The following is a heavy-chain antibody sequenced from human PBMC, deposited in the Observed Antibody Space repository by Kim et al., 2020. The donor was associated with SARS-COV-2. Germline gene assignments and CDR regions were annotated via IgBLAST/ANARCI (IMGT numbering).Heavy chain of an antibody. CDR1: GGTFSSYA. D-gene: IGHD3-22*01. Sequence: SVKVSCKASGGTFSSYAISWVRQAPGQGLEWMGGIIPIFGTANYAQKFQGRVTITADESTSTAYMELSSLRSEDTAVYYCARDHYDSSGYYIHNWFDPWGQGTLVTVSS. CDR3: ARDHYDSSGYYIHNWFDP. V-gene: IGHV1-69*13. CDR2: IIPIFGTA. J-gene: IGHJ5*02.